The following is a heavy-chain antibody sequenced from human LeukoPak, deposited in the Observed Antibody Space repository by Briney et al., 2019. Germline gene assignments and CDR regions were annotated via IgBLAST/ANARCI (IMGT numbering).Heavy chain of an antibody. CDR3: ARSGSYFGDAFDI. CDR1: GGSISSYY. Sequence: SETLSLTCTVSGGSISSYYWSWIRQPPGKGLEWIGYIYYSGSTNYNPSLKSRVTISVDPSKNQFSLKLSSVTAADTAVYYCARSGSYFGDAFDIWGQGTMVTVSS. J-gene: IGHJ3*02. D-gene: IGHD1-26*01. V-gene: IGHV4-59*01. CDR2: IYYSGST.